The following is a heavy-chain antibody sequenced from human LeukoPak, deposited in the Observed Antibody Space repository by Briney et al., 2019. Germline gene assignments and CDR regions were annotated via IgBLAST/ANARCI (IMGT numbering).Heavy chain of an antibody. V-gene: IGHV3-48*04. CDR1: GFTFSSYS. J-gene: IGHJ6*03. Sequence: GGSLRLSCAASGFTFSSYSMNWVRQAPGKGLEWVSYISSSGSTIYYADSVKGRFTISRDNAKNSLYLQMNSLRAEDTAVYYCARDGLANYYGSGSYYYYMDVWGKGTTVTISS. D-gene: IGHD3-10*01. CDR3: ARDGLANYYGSGSYYYYMDV. CDR2: ISSSGSTI.